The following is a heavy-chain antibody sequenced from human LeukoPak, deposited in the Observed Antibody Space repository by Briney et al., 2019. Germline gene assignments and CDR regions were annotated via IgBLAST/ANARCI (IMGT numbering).Heavy chain of an antibody. CDR2: IYYSGST. V-gene: IGHV4-59*01. D-gene: IGHD3-16*01. CDR1: GGSISSYY. J-gene: IGHJ4*02. Sequence: SETLSLTCTVSGGSISSYYWTWIRQPPGKGLEWIGYIYYSGSTNYNPSLKSRVTISVDTSKNQFSLKLSSVTAADTAVYYCATFRGNRGGFDYWGQGTLVTVSS. CDR3: ATFRGNRGGFDY.